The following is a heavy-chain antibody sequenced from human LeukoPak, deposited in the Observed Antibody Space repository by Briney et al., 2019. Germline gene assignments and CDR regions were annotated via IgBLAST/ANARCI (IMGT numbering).Heavy chain of an antibody. V-gene: IGHV4-59*08. CDR2: IYYSGST. CDR1: GGSISSYY. Sequence: PLETLSLTCTVSGGSISSYYWSWIRQPPGKGLEWIGYIYYSGSTNYNPSLKSRVTISVDTSKNQYSLKLSSVTAADTAVYYCARHRGSGWSDYWGQGTLVTVSS. CDR3: ARHRGSGWSDY. J-gene: IGHJ4*02. D-gene: IGHD6-19*01.